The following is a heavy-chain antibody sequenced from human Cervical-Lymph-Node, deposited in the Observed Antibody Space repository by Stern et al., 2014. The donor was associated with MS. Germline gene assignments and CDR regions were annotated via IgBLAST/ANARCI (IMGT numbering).Heavy chain of an antibody. Sequence: VQLVESGAEVKKPGASVKDSCKASGFTFTNYYVHWVRQAHGQGLEWMGIINRSDDDTGYAQRFQGRITVTRDTSSSTVYMELTSLRYDDTAVYYCALSAFDFWGQGTLVTVSS. D-gene: IGHD5/OR15-5a*01. V-gene: IGHV1-46*01. J-gene: IGHJ4*02. CDR2: INRSDDDT. CDR1: GFTFTNYY. CDR3: ALSAFDF.